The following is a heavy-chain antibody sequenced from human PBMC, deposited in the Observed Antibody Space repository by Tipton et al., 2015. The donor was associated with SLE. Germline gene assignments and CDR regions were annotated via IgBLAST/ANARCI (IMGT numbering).Heavy chain of an antibody. Sequence: SLRLSCAASGFTFSSYSMNWVRQAPGKGLEWVSSISSSSSYIYYADSVKGRFTISRDNAKNSLYLQMNSLRAEDTAVYYCARGRWIPTPQNAMDVWGQGTTVTVSS. CDR2: ISSSSSYI. J-gene: IGHJ6*02. D-gene: IGHD5-18*01. CDR1: GFTFSSYS. V-gene: IGHV3-21*01. CDR3: ARGRWIPTPQNAMDV.